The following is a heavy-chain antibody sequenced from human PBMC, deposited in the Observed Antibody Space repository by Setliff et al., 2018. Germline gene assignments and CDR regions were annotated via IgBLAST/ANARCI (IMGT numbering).Heavy chain of an antibody. D-gene: IGHD2-15*01. V-gene: IGHV3-49*04. J-gene: IGHJ4*02. CDR2: IRNKAYGGTT. CDR1: GFTFSSHG. Sequence: GGSLRLSCVASGFTFSSHGMTWVRQAPGKGLEWVGFIRNKAYGGTTEYAASVKGRFTISRDESKSIAFLHMNDLKTEDTAVYFCTTRGDSSLGYCSGRSCYSGHWGQGTLVTVSS. CDR3: TTRGDSSLGYCSGRSCYSGH.